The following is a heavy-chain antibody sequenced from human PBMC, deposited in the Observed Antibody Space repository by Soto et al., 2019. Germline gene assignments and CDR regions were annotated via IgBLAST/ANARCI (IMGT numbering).Heavy chain of an antibody. CDR2: IIPIFGTA. CDR1: GGTFSSYA. V-gene: IGHV1-69*06. J-gene: IGHJ5*02. Sequence: QVQLVQSGAEVKKPGSSVKVSCKASGGTFSSYAISWVRQAPGQGLEWMGGIIPIFGTANYAQKFQGRVTITADKTTSTAYMELSSLRSEDTAVYYCARDHVLRFLEWCPNWFDPWGQGTLVTVSS. CDR3: ARDHVLRFLEWCPNWFDP. D-gene: IGHD3-3*01.